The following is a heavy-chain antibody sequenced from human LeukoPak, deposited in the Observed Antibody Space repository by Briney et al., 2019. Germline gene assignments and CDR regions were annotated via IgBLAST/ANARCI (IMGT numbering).Heavy chain of an antibody. J-gene: IGHJ6*02. CDR2: ISAYNGNT. CDR1: GYTFTSYG. V-gene: IGHV1-18*01. CDR3: ARGVLGATPGYAVFVHYYYGMDV. Sequence: WASVKVSCKASGYTFTSYGISWVRQAPGQGLEWMGWISAYNGNTNYAQKLQGRVTMTTDTSTSTAYMELRSLRSDDTAVYYCARGVLGATPGYAVFVHYYYGMDVWGQGTTVTVSS. D-gene: IGHD1-26*01.